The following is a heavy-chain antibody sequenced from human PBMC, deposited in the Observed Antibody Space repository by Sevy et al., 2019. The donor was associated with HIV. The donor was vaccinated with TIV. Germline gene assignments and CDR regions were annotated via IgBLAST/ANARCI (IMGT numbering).Heavy chain of an antibody. J-gene: IGHJ6*02. V-gene: IGHV3-30*04. Sequence: GGSLRLSCAASGFTFSSYAMHWVRQAPGKGLEWVAVISYDGSNKYYADSVKGRFTISRDNSMNTLYLQMNSLRAEDTAAYYCARDRSSSSWTGMDVWGQGTTVTVSS. D-gene: IGHD6-13*01. CDR3: ARDRSSSSWTGMDV. CDR1: GFTFSSYA. CDR2: ISYDGSNK.